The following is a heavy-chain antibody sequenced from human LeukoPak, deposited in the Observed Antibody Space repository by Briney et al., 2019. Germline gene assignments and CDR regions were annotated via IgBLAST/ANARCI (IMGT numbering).Heavy chain of an antibody. CDR3: ARDSGRLPVAPEGGWFDP. J-gene: IGHJ5*02. CDR1: GYTFTSYG. D-gene: IGHD6-6*01. CDR2: ISAYNGNT. Sequence: GASVKVSCKASGYTFTSYGISWVRQAPGQGPEWMGWISAYNGNTNYAQKLQGRVTMTTDTSTSTTYMELRSLRSDDTAVYYCARDSGRLPVAPEGGWFDPWGQGTLVTVSS. V-gene: IGHV1-18*01.